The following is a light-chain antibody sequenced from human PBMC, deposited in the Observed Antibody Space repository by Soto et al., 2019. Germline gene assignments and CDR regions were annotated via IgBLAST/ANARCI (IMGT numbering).Light chain of an antibody. CDR1: QSVSYH. Sequence: EIVLTQSPATLSLSPGERATLSCRASQSVSYHLAWYQQKPDQAPRRLIYDASNSATGIPARFSGSGSGTDFTLTISSLEPQDSAIYYCQQRNNFPPWTVGQGTKVEMK. CDR2: DAS. J-gene: IGKJ1*01. CDR3: QQRNNFPPWT. V-gene: IGKV3-11*01.